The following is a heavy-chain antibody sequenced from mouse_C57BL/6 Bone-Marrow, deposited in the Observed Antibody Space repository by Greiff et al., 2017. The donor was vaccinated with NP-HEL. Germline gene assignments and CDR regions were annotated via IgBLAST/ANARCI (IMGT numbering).Heavy chain of an antibody. CDR1: GYTFTSYW. CDR3: ARRGDFDY. CDR2: IDPSDSDT. J-gene: IGHJ2*01. Sequence: VQLQQSGAELVRPGSSVKLSCKASGYTFTSYWMHWVKQRPIQGLEWIGNIDPSDSDTHYNQKFKDKATLTVDKSSSTAYMQLSSLTSEDSAVCYCARRGDFDYWGQGTTLTVSS. V-gene: IGHV1-52*01.